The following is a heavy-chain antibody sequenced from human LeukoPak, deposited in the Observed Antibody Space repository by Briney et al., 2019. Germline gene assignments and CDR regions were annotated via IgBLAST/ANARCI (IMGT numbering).Heavy chain of an antibody. D-gene: IGHD1-1*01. Sequence: ASVKVSCKASGYIFTDYYIHWIRQAPGQGLEWMGRIDPNSGGTHHAPNFQGRATMTRDTSSSTVYMDLSGLRSADTAIYYCARSRTPFYYYGMHVWGLGTSVTVSS. V-gene: IGHV1-2*06. CDR2: IDPNSGGT. J-gene: IGHJ6*02. CDR3: ARSRTPFYYYGMHV. CDR1: GYIFTDYY.